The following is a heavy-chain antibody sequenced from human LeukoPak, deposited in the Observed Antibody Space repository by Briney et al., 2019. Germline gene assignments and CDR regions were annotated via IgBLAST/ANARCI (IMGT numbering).Heavy chain of an antibody. CDR2: ISYDGSDQ. D-gene: IGHD1-26*01. V-gene: IGHV3-30*18. CDR3: AKDRVVWEQVANYGLDV. Sequence: PGGSLRLSCTASGFTFSTYGVHWVRQAPGKGLEWVAVISYDGSDQDYADSVKGRFTISRDNSKNTVFVEVNSVRAEDAAVYYCAKDRVVWEQVANYGLDVWGQGTTVIVSS. CDR1: GFTFSTYG. J-gene: IGHJ6*02.